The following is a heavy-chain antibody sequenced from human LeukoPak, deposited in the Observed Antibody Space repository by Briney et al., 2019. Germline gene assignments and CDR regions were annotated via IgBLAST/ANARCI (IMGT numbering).Heavy chain of an antibody. V-gene: IGHV4-59*01. CDR1: GGSISSYY. J-gene: IGHJ4*02. CDR2: IYYSGST. D-gene: IGHD6-13*01. CDR3: ARGRSWSDFDY. Sequence: SETLSLTCTVSGGSISSYYWSWIRQPPGKGLEWIGYIYYSGSTYYNPSLKSRVTISIDTSKNQFSLRLSSVTAADTAVYYCARGRSWSDFDYWGQGTLVTVSS.